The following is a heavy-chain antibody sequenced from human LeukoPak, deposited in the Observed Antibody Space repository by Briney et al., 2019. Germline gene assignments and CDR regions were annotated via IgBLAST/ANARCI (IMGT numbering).Heavy chain of an antibody. CDR2: ISGSGGST. CDR3: AKDPFSWAAAGTGWFDP. V-gene: IGHV3-23*01. J-gene: IGHJ5*02. CDR1: GFTFSSYA. Sequence: GGSLRLSCAASGFTFSSYAMSWVRQAPGKGLEWVSAISGSGGSTYYADSVKGRFTISRDNSKNTLYLQMNSLRAEDTAVYYCAKDPFSWAAAGTGWFDPWGQGTLVTASS. D-gene: IGHD6-13*01.